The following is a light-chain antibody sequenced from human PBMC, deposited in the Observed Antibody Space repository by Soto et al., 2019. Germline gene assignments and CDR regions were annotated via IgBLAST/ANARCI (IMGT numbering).Light chain of an antibody. CDR1: SSNIGAGYD. Sequence: QSVLTQPPSVSGAPGQRVTISCTGSSSNIGAGYDVHWYQQLPVTAPKLLIYGNNNRPSGVPDRFSGSKSDTSASLAITELQAEDEADYYCQSYDSSLSAYVFGPGTKLTVL. CDR2: GNN. CDR3: QSYDSSLSAYV. J-gene: IGLJ1*01. V-gene: IGLV1-40*01.